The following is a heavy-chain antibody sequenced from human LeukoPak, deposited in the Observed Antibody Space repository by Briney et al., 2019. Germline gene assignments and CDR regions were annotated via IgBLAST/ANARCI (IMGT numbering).Heavy chain of an antibody. CDR2: ISSSGSTT. CDR1: GFTFSSYE. J-gene: IGHJ3*02. Sequence: PGGSLRLSCAASGFTFSSYEMNWVRQAPGKGLEWVSYISSSGSTTYYADSVKGRFTISRDNAKNSLYLQMNSLRAEDTAVYYCAREELWFGELSVAAFGIWGQGTMVTVSS. CDR3: AREELWFGELSVAAFGI. V-gene: IGHV3-48*03. D-gene: IGHD3-10*01.